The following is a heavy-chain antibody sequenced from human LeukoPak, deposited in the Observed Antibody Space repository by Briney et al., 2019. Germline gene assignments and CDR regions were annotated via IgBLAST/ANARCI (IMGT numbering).Heavy chain of an antibody. CDR1: GFTFSSYG. CDR2: IWYDGSNK. V-gene: IGHV3-33*01. J-gene: IGHJ3*02. Sequence: PGGSLRLSCAASGFTFSSYGVHWVRQAPDKGLEWVAVIWYDGSNKYYADSVKGRFTISRDNSKNTLYLQMTSLRAEDTAVYYCARDRGAAGTGDDAFDIWGQGTMVTVSS. CDR3: ARDRGAAGTGDDAFDI. D-gene: IGHD6-13*01.